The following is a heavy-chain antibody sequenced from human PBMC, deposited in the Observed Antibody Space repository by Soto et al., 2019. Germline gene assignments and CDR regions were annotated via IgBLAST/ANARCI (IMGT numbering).Heavy chain of an antibody. Sequence: QVQLQQWGAGLLKPSETLSLTCAVYGGSFSGYYWSWIRQPPGKGLEWIGEINHSGSTNYNPSLKSRATISVDTSKNQFSLKLSSVTAADTAVYYCARGRDGYNYAFDIWGQGTMVTVSS. V-gene: IGHV4-34*01. CDR3: ARGRDGYNYAFDI. D-gene: IGHD5-12*01. CDR2: INHSGST. J-gene: IGHJ3*02. CDR1: GGSFSGYY.